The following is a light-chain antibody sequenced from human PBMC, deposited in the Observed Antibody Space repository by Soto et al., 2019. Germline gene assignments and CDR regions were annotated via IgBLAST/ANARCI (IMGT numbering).Light chain of an antibody. Sequence: DIQMTQSPSSVSASVGDRVTITCRASQGINSWLAWYQQKPGKAPKPLIYSTSNLQSGVPSRFSGSGSGTDFTLTITSLQPEDFATYFCQQSESLPLTFSGGTKVEIK. J-gene: IGKJ4*01. CDR2: STS. CDR1: QGINSW. CDR3: QQSESLPLT. V-gene: IGKV1D-12*01.